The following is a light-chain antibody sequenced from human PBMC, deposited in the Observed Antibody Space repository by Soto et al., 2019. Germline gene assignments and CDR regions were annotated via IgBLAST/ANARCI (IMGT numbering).Light chain of an antibody. CDR3: QQVNVYTST. CDR2: DAS. CDR1: QGISSY. V-gene: IGKV1-9*01. J-gene: IGKJ4*01. Sequence: DIKMTQSPTSLSASVGDRVTISCRASQGISSYLGWYQQKPGKAPNLLIYDASTLQSGVPSTFSGGGAGTDCTLTISSLQPEDVETYCCQQVNVYTSTFGGGTQVDIK.